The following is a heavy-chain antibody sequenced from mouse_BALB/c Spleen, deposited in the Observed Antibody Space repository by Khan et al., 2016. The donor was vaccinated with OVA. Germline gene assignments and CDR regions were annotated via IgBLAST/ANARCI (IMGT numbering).Heavy chain of an antibody. CDR1: GYSFTDYT. CDR3: SSSCYGFVAY. CDR2: INPYNGVT. V-gene: IGHV1-26*01. Sequence: EVQLQQSGPELVKPGASMKISCKASGYSFTDYTMNWVKQSHGKSLEWIGLINPYNGVTSDNQRFKGKATLTVEKSSSKAYMELLSLTSGDSAVCYWSSSCYGFVAYWGQGTLVTVSA. J-gene: IGHJ3*01. D-gene: IGHD3-1*01.